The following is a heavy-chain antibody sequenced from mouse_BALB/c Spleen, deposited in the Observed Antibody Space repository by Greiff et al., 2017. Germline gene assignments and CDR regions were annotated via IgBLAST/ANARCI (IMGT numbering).Heavy chain of an antibody. D-gene: IGHD2-4*01. J-gene: IGHJ2*01. CDR3: ARFHYDYDPFDY. CDR1: GYTFTSYW. V-gene: IGHV1-87*01. CDR2: IYPGDGDT. Sequence: QVQLQQSGAELARPGASVKLSCKASGYTFTSYWMQWVKQRPGQGLEWIGAIYPGDGDTRYTQKFKGKATLTADKSSSTAYMQLSSLASEDSAVYYCARFHYDYDPFDYWGQGTTLTVSS.